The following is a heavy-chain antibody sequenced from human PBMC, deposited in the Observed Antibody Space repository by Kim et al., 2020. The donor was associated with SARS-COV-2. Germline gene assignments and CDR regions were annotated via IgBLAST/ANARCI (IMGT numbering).Heavy chain of an antibody. V-gene: IGHV6-1*01. CDR3: ARKSSSWSYGMDV. D-gene: IGHD6-13*01. J-gene: IGHJ6*02. Sequence: YAVAVKSRITINPDTSKNQFSLQLNSVTPEDTAVYYGARKSSSWSYGMDVWGQGTTVTVCS.